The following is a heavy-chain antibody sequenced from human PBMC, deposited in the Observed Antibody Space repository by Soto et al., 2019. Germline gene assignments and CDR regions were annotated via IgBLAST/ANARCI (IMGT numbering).Heavy chain of an antibody. CDR3: ARGQYQLLLLAFDF. CDR2: ITGTGGST. J-gene: IGHJ3*01. CDR1: GFTFGSHA. Sequence: GGSLRLSCAASGFTFGSHAMSWVRQAPGKGLEWLATITGTGGSTYYADSVKGRFTISRDNSKNTLYLQMNSLRAEDTAVDYCARGQYQLLLLAFDFWGQGTMVTVSS. V-gene: IGHV3-23*01. D-gene: IGHD2-2*01.